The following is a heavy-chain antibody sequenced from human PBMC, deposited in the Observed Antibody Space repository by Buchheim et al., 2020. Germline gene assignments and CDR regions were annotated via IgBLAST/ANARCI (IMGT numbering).Heavy chain of an antibody. J-gene: IGHJ4*02. D-gene: IGHD6-19*01. Sequence: EVQLVESGGRVVRPGGSLSLSCAASGVTFDGYDLTWVRQAPGKGLEWVSGINWNGGTTGYADSVKGRFTISRDNAKNSLYLQMNSLRADDTAFYYCARGGFSGSASDYWGQGTL. CDR3: ARGGFSGSASDY. CDR2: INWNGGTT. CDR1: GVTFDGYD. V-gene: IGHV3-20*04.